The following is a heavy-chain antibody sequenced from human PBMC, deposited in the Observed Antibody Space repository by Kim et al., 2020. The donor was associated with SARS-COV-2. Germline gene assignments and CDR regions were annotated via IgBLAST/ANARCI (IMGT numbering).Heavy chain of an antibody. D-gene: IGHD6-13*01. Sequence: GGSLRLSCAASGFTFGDYAMHWVRLAPGKGLEWVSSISWNGGNIGYADTVKGRFTISRDNAKNSLYLQMNSLRPEDTAFFYCAKDFKGSSWYLSNWGQGT. J-gene: IGHJ4*02. V-gene: IGHV3-9*01. CDR1: GFTFGDYA. CDR3: AKDFKGSSWYLSN. CDR2: ISWNGGNI.